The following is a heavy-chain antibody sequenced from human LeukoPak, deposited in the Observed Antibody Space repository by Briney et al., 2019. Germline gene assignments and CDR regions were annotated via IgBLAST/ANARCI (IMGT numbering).Heavy chain of an antibody. D-gene: IGHD2-2*02. V-gene: IGHV1-2*02. CDR3: ARVAGPYCSSTSCYTDAFDI. CDR2: INPNSGGT. CDR1: GYTFTGYY. J-gene: IGHJ3*02. Sequence: ASVKVSCKASGYTFTGYYMHWVRQAPGRGLEWMGWINPNSGGTNFAQKFQGRVTMTRDTSISTAYMELSRLRSDDTAVYYCARVAGPYCSSTSCYTDAFDIWGQGTMVTVSS.